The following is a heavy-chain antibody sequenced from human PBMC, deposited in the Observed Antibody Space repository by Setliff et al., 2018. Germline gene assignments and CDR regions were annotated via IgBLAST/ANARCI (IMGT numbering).Heavy chain of an antibody. CDR2: IYHSGST. J-gene: IGHJ6*03. D-gene: IGHD6-19*01. V-gene: IGHV4-38-2*02. Sequence: LSLTCAVSGYSISSGYYWGWIRQPPGKGLEWIGSIYHSGSTYYNSSLKSRVTISVDTSKNQFSLNLSSVTAADTAVYYCAREQWLDPPGYYYMDVWAKGTTVTVSS. CDR1: GYSISSGYY. CDR3: AREQWLDPPGYYYMDV.